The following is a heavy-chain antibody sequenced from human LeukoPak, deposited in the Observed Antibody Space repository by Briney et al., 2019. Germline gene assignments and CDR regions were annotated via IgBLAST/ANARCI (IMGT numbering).Heavy chain of an antibody. J-gene: IGHJ4*02. CDR3: ARAGATWVLTTGLLDY. D-gene: IGHD2-21*02. CDR2: ISSSSSFI. V-gene: IGHV3-21*01. CDR1: GFTFSIYS. Sequence: PGGSLGLSCAASGFTFSIYSMNWVRQAPGKGLEWVSSISSSSSFIYYADSVKGRFTISRDNAKNSLYLQMNSLRAEDTAVYYCARAGATWVLTTGLLDYWGQGTLVTVSS.